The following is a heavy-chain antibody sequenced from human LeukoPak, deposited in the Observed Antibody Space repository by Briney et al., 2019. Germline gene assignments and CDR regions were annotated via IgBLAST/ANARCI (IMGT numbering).Heavy chain of an antibody. CDR3: AKDPHEVHYYYYYMDV. V-gene: IGHV3-30-3*01. CDR1: GFTFSSYA. J-gene: IGHJ6*03. D-gene: IGHD1-1*01. Sequence: PGGSLSLSCAASGFTFSSYAMHWVRQAPGKGLEWVAVISYDGSNKYYADSVKGRFTISRDNSKNTLYLQMNSLRAEDTAVYYCAKDPHEVHYYYYYMDVWGKGTTVTVSS. CDR2: ISYDGSNK.